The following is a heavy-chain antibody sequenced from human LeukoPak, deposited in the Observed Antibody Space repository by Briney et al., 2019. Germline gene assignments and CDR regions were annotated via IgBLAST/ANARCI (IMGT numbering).Heavy chain of an antibody. Sequence: GGSLRLSCAASGFTFSSYAMHWVRQAPGKGLEWVAVISYDGSNKYYADSVKGRFTISRDNSKNTLYLQMNSLRAEDTAVYYCARLSGCFVDYWGQGTLVTVSS. J-gene: IGHJ4*02. D-gene: IGHD1-26*01. CDR2: ISYDGSNK. CDR1: GFTFSSYA. V-gene: IGHV3-30-3*01. CDR3: ARLSGCFVDY.